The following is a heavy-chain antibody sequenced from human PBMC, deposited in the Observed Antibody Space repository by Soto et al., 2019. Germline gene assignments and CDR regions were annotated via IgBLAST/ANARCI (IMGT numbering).Heavy chain of an antibody. J-gene: IGHJ4*02. Sequence: ASVKVSCKASGGTFSSYAISWVRQAPGQGLEWMGGIIPIFGTANYAQKFQGRVTITADESTSTAYMELSSLRFEDTAVYYCARGGKKKIYGFDYWGQGTLVTVSS. V-gene: IGHV1-69*13. CDR1: GGTFSSYA. CDR2: IIPIFGTA. D-gene: IGHD3-10*01. CDR3: ARGGKKKIYGFDY.